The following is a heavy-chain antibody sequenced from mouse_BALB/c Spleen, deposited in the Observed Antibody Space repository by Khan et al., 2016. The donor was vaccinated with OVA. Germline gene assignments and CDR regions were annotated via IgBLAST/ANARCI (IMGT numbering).Heavy chain of an antibody. Sequence: EVELVESGGGLVQPGGSRKLSCAASGFTLSSFGMHWVRQAPEKGLEWVAYISSGSNTINYADTVTGRFTISRDNSQNTLFLQMTSLRSEDTAMYYCTRRRIYDGYYGGAMDYWGQGTSVTVSS. V-gene: IGHV5-17*02. D-gene: IGHD2-3*01. J-gene: IGHJ4*01. CDR1: GFTLSSFG. CDR3: TRRRIYDGYYGGAMDY. CDR2: ISSGSNTI.